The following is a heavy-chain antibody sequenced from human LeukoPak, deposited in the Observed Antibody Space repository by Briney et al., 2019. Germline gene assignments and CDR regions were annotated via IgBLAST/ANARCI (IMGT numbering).Heavy chain of an antibody. Sequence: GGSLRLSCAASGFAFSNHGMHWVRQAPGKGLEWVAFIRYDGSDKYYADSVKGRFIISRDNSKNTLYLQMNSLRVEDTAVYYCAKESGFSVGLPAAPDYWGQGTLVTVSS. V-gene: IGHV3-30*02. D-gene: IGHD2-2*01. CDR1: GFAFSNHG. CDR3: AKESGFSVGLPAAPDY. J-gene: IGHJ4*02. CDR2: IRYDGSDK.